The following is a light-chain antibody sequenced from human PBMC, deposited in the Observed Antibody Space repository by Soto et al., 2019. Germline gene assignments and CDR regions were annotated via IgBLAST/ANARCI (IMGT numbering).Light chain of an antibody. CDR1: QAITSW. CDR2: SAS. V-gene: IGKV1-12*01. CDR3: QQTRSFPLT. Sequence: DIHVTQSPSSVSASVGDRVTITCRAGQAITSWLAWDQQKPGRAPKLLIYSASSLQSGAPSRFTGSGSGTDFTLTITSLQPDDAAVYYCQQTRSFPLTFGGGTKVEI. J-gene: IGKJ4*01.